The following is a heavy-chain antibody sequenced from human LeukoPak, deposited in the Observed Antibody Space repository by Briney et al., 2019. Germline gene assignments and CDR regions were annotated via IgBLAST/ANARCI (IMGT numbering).Heavy chain of an antibody. CDR1: GFTSSSYE. V-gene: IGHV3-48*03. CDR3: ARDLYTYDYVWGSYREFDY. Sequence: GGSLRLSCAASGFTSSSYEMNWVRQAPGKGLEWVSYISSSGSTIYYADSVKGRFTISRDNAKNSLYLQMNSLRAEDTAVYYCARDLYTYDYVWGSYREFDYWGQGTLVTVSS. D-gene: IGHD3-16*02. CDR2: ISSSGSTI. J-gene: IGHJ4*02.